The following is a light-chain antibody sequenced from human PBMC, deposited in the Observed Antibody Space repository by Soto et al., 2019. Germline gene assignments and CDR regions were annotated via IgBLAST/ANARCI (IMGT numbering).Light chain of an antibody. CDR2: GAS. CDR1: QGVSSN. Sequence: EIVLTQSPATLSVSPGERATLSCRASQGVSSNLAWYQQKPGQAPRLLISGASTRATGIPARFSGSGSGTEFTFTINSLQSEDFAVYYCQQYNNWPGTFGQGTKVEIK. CDR3: QQYNNWPGT. J-gene: IGKJ1*01. V-gene: IGKV3-15*01.